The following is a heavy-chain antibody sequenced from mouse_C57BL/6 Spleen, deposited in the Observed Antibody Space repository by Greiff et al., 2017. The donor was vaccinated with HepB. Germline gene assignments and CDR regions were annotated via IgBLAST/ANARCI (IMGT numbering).Heavy chain of an antibody. V-gene: IGHV2-5*01. CDR2: IWRAGST. J-gene: IGHJ4*01. CDR1: GFSLTSYG. D-gene: IGHD1-1*01. Sequence: QVQLQQSGPGLVQPSQSLSITCTVSGFSLTSYGVHWVRQSPGKGLEWLGVIWRAGSTDYNAAFMSRLSITKDNSKSQVFFKMNSLQADDTAIYYCATSPVVAYYYAMDYWGQGTSVTVSS. CDR3: ATSPVVAYYYAMDY.